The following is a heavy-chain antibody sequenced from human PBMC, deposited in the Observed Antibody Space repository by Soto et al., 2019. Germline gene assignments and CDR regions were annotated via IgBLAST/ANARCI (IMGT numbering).Heavy chain of an antibody. CDR3: ANTIGIAVAYDY. D-gene: IGHD6-19*01. CDR2: ISGSGGST. J-gene: IGHJ4*02. V-gene: IGHV3-23*01. Sequence: EVQLLESGGGLVQPGGSLRLSCAASGFTFSSYAMSWVRQAPGKGLEWVSAISGSGGSTYYADSVKGRFTISRDNSKTTLYLQMNSLRAEDTAVYYCANTIGIAVAYDYWGQGTLVTVSS. CDR1: GFTFSSYA.